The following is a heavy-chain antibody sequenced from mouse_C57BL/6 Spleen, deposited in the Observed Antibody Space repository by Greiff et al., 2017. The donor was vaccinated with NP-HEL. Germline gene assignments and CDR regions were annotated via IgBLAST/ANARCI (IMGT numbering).Heavy chain of an antibody. CDR1: GFPLTSYG. D-gene: IGHD2-3*01. CDR3: ARWLLQGGFAC. V-gene: IGHV2-2*01. CDR2: IWSGGST. Sequence: QVQLQQSGPGLVQPSPLVTLTRTFSGFPLTSYGVHWVRQSPGKGLEWLGVIWSGGSTYYNAAFISRLSISKDNSKSQVFFKMNSLKADDKAIYYCARWLLQGGFACWGQGTLVTVS. J-gene: IGHJ3*01.